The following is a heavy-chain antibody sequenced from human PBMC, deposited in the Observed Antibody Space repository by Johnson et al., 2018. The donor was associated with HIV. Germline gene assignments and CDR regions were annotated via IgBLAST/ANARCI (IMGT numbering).Heavy chain of an antibody. V-gene: IGHV3-11*04. CDR3: ARPRVSSGRHGAFDI. Sequence: VQLVESGGGLVKPGGSLRLSCEASGFSFSDYYMSWIRQAPGKGLEWISYMSSSGSTIYHAESVKGRFTISRDNAKNSLYLQMNSLRAEDTAVYYCARPRVSSGRHGAFDIWGQGTMVTVSS. D-gene: IGHD3-22*01. CDR2: MSSSGSTI. J-gene: IGHJ3*02. CDR1: GFSFSDYY.